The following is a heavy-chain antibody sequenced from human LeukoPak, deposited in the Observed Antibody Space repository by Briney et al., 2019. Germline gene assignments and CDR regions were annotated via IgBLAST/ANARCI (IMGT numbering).Heavy chain of an antibody. J-gene: IGHJ3*02. CDR2: IQYDGTKK. Sequence: PGGSLRLSCAASGFTFNPYGMHWVRQAPGKGLEWVAFIQYDGTKKYYADSVKGRFTISRDNSKNTLYLEMNSLRAEDTAMYYCARGRGYSVSSDAFDIWGQGTMVTVSS. D-gene: IGHD5/OR15-5a*01. V-gene: IGHV3-30*02. CDR1: GFTFNPYG. CDR3: ARGRGYSVSSDAFDI.